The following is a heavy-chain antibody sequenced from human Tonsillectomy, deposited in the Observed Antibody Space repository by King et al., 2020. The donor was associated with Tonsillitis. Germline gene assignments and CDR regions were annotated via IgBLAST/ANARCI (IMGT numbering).Heavy chain of an antibody. CDR1: GFTFSSYD. Sequence: VQLVESGGGLVQPGGSLRLSCAASGFTFSSYDVHWVRQATGKGLEWVSTIGTAGDTYYSVSVRGRFTISRENAKNSFYLQMNSLRAGDTAVYYCTRGHYNSFFDYWGQGTLVTVSS. J-gene: IGHJ4*02. V-gene: IGHV3-13*01. D-gene: IGHD3-10*01. CDR2: IGTAGDT. CDR3: TRGHYNSFFDY.